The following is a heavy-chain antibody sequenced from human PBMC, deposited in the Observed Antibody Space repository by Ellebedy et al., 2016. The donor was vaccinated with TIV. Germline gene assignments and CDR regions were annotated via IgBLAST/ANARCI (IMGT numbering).Heavy chain of an antibody. V-gene: IGHV3-74*01. CDR2: INTDGSST. D-gene: IGHD3-9*01. Sequence: PGGSLRLSCVASGFTLSGYWMHWVRQVPGKGLVWLARINTDGSSTSYADSVEGRFTISRDNAKKPLYLEMSGLRSDDTAVYYCARESVRYFDWDYWGQGTLVAV. J-gene: IGHJ4*02. CDR3: ARESVRYFDWDY. CDR1: GFTLSGYW.